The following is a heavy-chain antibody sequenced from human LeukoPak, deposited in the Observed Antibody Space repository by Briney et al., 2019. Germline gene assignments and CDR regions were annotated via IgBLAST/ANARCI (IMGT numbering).Heavy chain of an antibody. J-gene: IGHJ4*02. V-gene: IGHV3-23*01. Sequence: GGSLRLSCAASGFTLSSYAMSWVRQAPGKGLEWVSAISGSGGSTYYADSVKGRLTISRDNSKNTLYLQMNSLRAEDTAVYYCAKDSVAVAGTPFFFDYWGQGTLVTVSS. CDR2: ISGSGGST. CDR1: GFTLSSYA. D-gene: IGHD6-19*01. CDR3: AKDSVAVAGTPFFFDY.